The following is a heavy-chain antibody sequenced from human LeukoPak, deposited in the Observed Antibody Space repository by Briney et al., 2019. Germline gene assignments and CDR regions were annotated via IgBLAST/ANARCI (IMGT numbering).Heavy chain of an antibody. CDR3: ARRGTGIWSSYLRGYFDY. CDR1: GGSFSGYY. Sequence: SETLSLTCAVYGGSFSGYYWSWIRQPPGKGLEWIGEINHSGSTNYNPSLKSRVTISVDTSKNQFSLKLSSVTAADTAVYYCARRGTGIWSSYLRGYFDYWGQGTLVTVSS. D-gene: IGHD3-3*01. CDR2: INHSGST. J-gene: IGHJ4*02. V-gene: IGHV4-34*01.